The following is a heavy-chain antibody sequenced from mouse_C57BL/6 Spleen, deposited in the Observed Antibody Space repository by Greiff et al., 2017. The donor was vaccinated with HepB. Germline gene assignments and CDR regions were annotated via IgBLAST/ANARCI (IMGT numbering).Heavy chain of an antibody. CDR2: IHPNSGST. CDR1: GYTFTSYW. D-gene: IGHD1-1*01. Sequence: QVQLQQPGAELVKPGASVKLSCKASGYTFTSYWMHWVKQRPGQGLEWIGMIHPNSGSTNYNEKFKSKATLTVDKSSSTAYMQLSSLTSEDSAVYYCARPPYASTAWFAYWGQGTLVTVSS. CDR3: ARPPYASTAWFAY. V-gene: IGHV1-64*01. J-gene: IGHJ3*01.